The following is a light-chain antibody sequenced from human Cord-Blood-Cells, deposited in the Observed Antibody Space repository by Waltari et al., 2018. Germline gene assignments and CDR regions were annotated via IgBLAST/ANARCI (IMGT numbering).Light chain of an antibody. V-gene: IGLV2-23*01. CDR3: CSYAGSSTFV. CDR2: EGS. J-gene: IGLJ1*01. Sequence: QSALTQPASASGSPGQSIPISCTGTSSAVGSYNLVTWYQQHPGKAPKLMIYEGSKRPSGVSNRFSGSKSGNTASLTTSGLQAEDEADYYCCSYAGSSTFVFGTGTKVTVL. CDR1: SSAVGSYNL.